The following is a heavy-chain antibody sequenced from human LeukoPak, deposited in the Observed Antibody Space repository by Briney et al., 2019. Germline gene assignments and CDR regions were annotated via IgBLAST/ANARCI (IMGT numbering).Heavy chain of an antibody. CDR2: IYTSGST. Sequence: SETLSLTCTVSGGSISSYYWSWIRQPAGKGLEWIGRIYTSGSTNYNPSLKSRVTMSVDTSKNQFSLKLSSVTAAGTAVYYCARDRYPMVEVPAAKTGFDYWGQGTLVTVSS. CDR1: GGSISSYY. J-gene: IGHJ4*02. D-gene: IGHD2-2*01. CDR3: ARDRYPMVEVPAAKTGFDY. V-gene: IGHV4-4*07.